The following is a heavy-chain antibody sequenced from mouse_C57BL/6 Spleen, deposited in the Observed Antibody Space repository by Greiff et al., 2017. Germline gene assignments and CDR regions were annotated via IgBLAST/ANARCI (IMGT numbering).Heavy chain of an antibody. V-gene: IGHV1-5*01. J-gene: IGHJ4*01. CDR3: TRKVDYGSCYDYAMDY. Sequence: VQLQQSGTVLARPGASVKMSCKTSGYTFTSYWMHWVKQRPGQGLEWIGAFYPGNSDTSYNQKFKGKAKMTAVTSASTAYMELSSLTNEDSAFYYCTRKVDYGSCYDYAMDYWGQGTSVTVSS. CDR1: GYTFTSYW. D-gene: IGHD1-1*01. CDR2: FYPGNSDT.